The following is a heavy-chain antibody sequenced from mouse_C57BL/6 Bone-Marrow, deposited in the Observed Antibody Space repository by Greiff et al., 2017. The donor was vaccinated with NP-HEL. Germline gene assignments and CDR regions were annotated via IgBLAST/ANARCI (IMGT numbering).Heavy chain of an antibody. J-gene: IGHJ4*01. Sequence: EVQRVESGGGLVKPGGSLKLSCAASGFTFSSYAMSWVRQTPEKRLEWVATISDGGSYTYYPDNVKGRFTISRDNAQNNLYLQMSQLKSENTAMYYCARDKTSTMIMTRDYYAMDYWGQGTSVTVSS. V-gene: IGHV5-4*01. D-gene: IGHD2-4*01. CDR3: ARDKTSTMIMTRDYYAMDY. CDR2: ISDGGSYT. CDR1: GFTFSSYA.